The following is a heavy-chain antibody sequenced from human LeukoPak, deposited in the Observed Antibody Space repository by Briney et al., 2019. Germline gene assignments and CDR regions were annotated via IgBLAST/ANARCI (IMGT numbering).Heavy chain of an antibody. CDR2: IIPIFGTA. Sequence: ASVKVSCKASGYIFTGHYMDWVRQAPGQGLEWMGGIIPIFGTANYAQKFQGRVTITTDESTSTAYMELSSLRSEDTAVYYCARASLNTVTIIDDDAFDIWGQGTMVTVSS. CDR1: GYIFTGHY. V-gene: IGHV1-69*05. J-gene: IGHJ3*02. CDR3: ARASLNTVTIIDDDAFDI. D-gene: IGHD4-17*01.